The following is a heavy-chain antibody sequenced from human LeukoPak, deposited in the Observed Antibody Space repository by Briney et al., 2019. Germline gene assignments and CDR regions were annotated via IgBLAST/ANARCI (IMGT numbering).Heavy chain of an antibody. V-gene: IGHV4-61*01. CDR3: ARRYSSSWFDY. CDR2: IYYSGST. D-gene: IGHD6-13*01. Sequence: PSETLSLTCTVSGGSVSSGSYYWSWIRQPPGKGLEWIGYIYYSGSTNYNPSLKSQVTISVDTSKNQFSLKLSSVTAADTAVYYCARRYSSSWFDYWGQGTLVTVSS. CDR1: GGSVSSGSYY. J-gene: IGHJ4*02.